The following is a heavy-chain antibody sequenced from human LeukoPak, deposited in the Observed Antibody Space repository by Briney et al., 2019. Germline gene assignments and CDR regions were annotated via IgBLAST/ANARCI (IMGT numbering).Heavy chain of an antibody. J-gene: IGHJ3*02. Sequence: PSETLSLTCTVSGGSISNGDHYWSWIRQHPGKGLEWIGYIYYSGSTYYNPSLKSRVTISVDTSKNQFSLKLSSVTAADTAVYYCARDLSFGDAFDIWGQGTMVTVSS. V-gene: IGHV4-31*03. D-gene: IGHD3-10*01. CDR2: IYYSGST. CDR3: ARDLSFGDAFDI. CDR1: GGSISNGDHY.